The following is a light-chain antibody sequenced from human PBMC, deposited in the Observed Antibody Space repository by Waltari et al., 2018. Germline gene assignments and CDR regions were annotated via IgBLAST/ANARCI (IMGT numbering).Light chain of an antibody. CDR3: QHYVRLPAT. CDR2: AAS. CDR1: QSVGRT. V-gene: IGKV3-20*01. Sequence: EIELTQSPGTLSLSPGERATLSCRASQSVGRTLAWYQQKPGQAPRLLLYAASNRATGIPDRFSGSGSGTDFSLTISRLEPEDFAVYYCQHYVRLPATFGQGTKVAIK. J-gene: IGKJ1*01.